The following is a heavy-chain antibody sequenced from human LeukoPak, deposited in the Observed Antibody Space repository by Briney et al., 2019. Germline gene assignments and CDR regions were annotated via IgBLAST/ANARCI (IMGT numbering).Heavy chain of an antibody. D-gene: IGHD2-8*01. CDR3: ARGPYCTNGVCYFSGYYYYGMDV. V-gene: IGHV1-2*02. J-gene: IGHJ6*02. CDR2: INPNSGGT. CDR1: GYTFTGYY. Sequence: ASVKVSCTASGYTFTGYYMHWVRQAPGQGLEWMGWINPNSGGTNYAQKFQGRVTMTRDTSISTAYMELSRLRSDDTAVYYCARGPYCTNGVCYFSGYYYYGMDVWGQGTTVTVSS.